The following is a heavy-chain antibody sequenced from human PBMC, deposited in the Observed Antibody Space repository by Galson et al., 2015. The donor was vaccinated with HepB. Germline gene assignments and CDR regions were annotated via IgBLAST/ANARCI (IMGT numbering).Heavy chain of an antibody. V-gene: IGHV3-15*01. D-gene: IGHD3-10*01. CDR2: IKSKTDGGTT. CDR1: GFTFSNDW. J-gene: IGHJ6*02. CDR3: TTKFYGSKRPYYSYGMDV. Sequence: LRLSCAASGFTFSNDWMSWVRQAPGKGLEWVGHIKSKTDGGTTDYAAPVKGRFIISRDDSINTLYLQMNSLKTEDTAVYYCTTKFYGSKRPYYSYGMDVWGQGTTVTVSS.